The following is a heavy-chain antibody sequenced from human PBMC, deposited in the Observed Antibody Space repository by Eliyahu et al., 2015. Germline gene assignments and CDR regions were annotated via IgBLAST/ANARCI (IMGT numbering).Heavy chain of an antibody. Sequence: EVQLWESGGALVQPGGSLRLSCAASGXXFXSYAMTWVRQAPGKGVGWVSGISGSGGKTYYADFVKGRLTISRDNSKNTLYLQMSSLRADDTAVYYCATALRFLEYLLDSFEYWGQGTLVTVSS. CDR3: ATALRFLEYLLDSFEY. V-gene: IGHV3-23*01. CDR1: GXXFXSYA. D-gene: IGHD3-3*01. CDR2: ISGSGGKT. J-gene: IGHJ4*02.